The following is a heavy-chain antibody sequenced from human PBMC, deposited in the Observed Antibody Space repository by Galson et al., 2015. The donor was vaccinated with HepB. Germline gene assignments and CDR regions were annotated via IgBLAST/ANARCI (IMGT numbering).Heavy chain of an antibody. V-gene: IGHV4-61*08. CDR3: TSGRDAYKTGF. J-gene: IGHJ4*02. D-gene: IGHD5-24*01. Sequence: LSLTCTVSGASVSSRDFCWSWIRQPPGERPEQIGYVCYNGPTTYNPSLKSRVSMSVDTSKNLLPLRVTSVTAADTAVYFCTSGRDAYKTGFWGQGTLVTVSS. CDR1: GASVSSRDFC. CDR2: VCYNGPT.